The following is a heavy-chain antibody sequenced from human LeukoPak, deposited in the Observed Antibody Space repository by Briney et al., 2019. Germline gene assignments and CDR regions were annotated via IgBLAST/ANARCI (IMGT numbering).Heavy chain of an antibody. Sequence: SQTLFLTCTVSGASITTGSPYWIWIRQLPGQGLEFIGYIHHRGSTFYNPSLAPRVTISLDASTDQFSLTLTSVTAADTAVYYCARGTTYYERNGVFDPWGQGTLVTVSS. V-gene: IGHV4-31*03. J-gene: IGHJ5*02. D-gene: IGHD3-22*01. CDR2: IHHRGST. CDR3: ARGTTYYERNGVFDP. CDR1: GASITTGSPY.